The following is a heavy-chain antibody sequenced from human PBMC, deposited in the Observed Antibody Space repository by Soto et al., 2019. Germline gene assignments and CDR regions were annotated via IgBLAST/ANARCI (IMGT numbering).Heavy chain of an antibody. J-gene: IGHJ3*02. V-gene: IGHV3-48*02. CDR3: ARGIRGYPIQLWPRVTFDI. Sequence: PGGSLRLSWAASGCTFSSYSVNWVRQAPGKGLEWVSYISSSSSTIYYADSVKGRFTISRDNAKNSLYLQMNSLRDEDTAVYYCARGIRGYPIQLWPRVTFDIWGQGTMVTVSS. D-gene: IGHD5-18*01. CDR1: GCTFSSYS. CDR2: ISSSSSTI.